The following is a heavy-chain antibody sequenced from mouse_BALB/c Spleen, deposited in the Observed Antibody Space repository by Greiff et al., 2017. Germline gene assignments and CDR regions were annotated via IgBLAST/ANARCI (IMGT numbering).Heavy chain of an antibody. V-gene: IGHV1-77*01. Sequence: QVQLKESGAELARPGASVKLSCKASGYTFTDYYINWVKQRTGQGLEWIGEIYPGSGNTYYNEKFKGKATLTADKSSSTAYMQLSSLTSEDSAVYFCAPYGNYGGFAYWGQGTLVTVSA. J-gene: IGHJ3*01. CDR3: APYGNYGGFAY. CDR1: GYTFTDYY. D-gene: IGHD2-1*01. CDR2: IYPGSGNT.